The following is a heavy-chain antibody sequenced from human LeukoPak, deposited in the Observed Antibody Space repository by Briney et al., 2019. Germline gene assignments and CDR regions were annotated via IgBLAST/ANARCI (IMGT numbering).Heavy chain of an antibody. CDR2: ISGSGGST. V-gene: IGHV3-23*01. CDR3: AKGYYDYVWGSYYLDY. Sequence: GGSLRLSCAASGFTFSSYAMSWVRQAPGKGLEWVSAISGSGGSTYYADSVKGRFTISRDNSRDTLYLQMNSLRAEDTAVYYCAKGYYDYVWGSYYLDYWGQGTLVTVSS. J-gene: IGHJ4*02. D-gene: IGHD3-16*01. CDR1: GFTFSSYA.